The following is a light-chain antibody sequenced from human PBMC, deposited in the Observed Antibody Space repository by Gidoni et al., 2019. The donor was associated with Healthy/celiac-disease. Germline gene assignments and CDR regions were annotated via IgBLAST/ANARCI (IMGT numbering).Light chain of an antibody. CDR1: QSVSSSY. J-gene: IGKJ3*01. CDR3: QQYGSSFT. Sequence: EIVLTQSPGTLSLSPGERATLSCRASQSVSSSYLAWYQQKPGQAPRLLIYGASSRATGIPDRFSDSGSGTDFTLTISRLEPEDFAVYYCQQYGSSFTFGPXTKVDIK. V-gene: IGKV3-20*01. CDR2: GAS.